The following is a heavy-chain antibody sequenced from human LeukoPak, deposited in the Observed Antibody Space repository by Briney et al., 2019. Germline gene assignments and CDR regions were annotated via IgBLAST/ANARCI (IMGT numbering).Heavy chain of an antibody. D-gene: IGHD3-22*01. J-gene: IGHJ6*01. V-gene: IGHV4-30-2*01. CDR3: AREDGSGEVEV. Sequence: SETLSLTCAVSGGSISSGGYSWSWIRQPPGKGLEWIGYIYHSGSTYYNPSLKSRVTISVDRFKNQFSLKLSSVTAADTAVYYCAREDGSGEVEVWGQGTTVTVSS. CDR2: IYHSGST. CDR1: GGSISSGGYS.